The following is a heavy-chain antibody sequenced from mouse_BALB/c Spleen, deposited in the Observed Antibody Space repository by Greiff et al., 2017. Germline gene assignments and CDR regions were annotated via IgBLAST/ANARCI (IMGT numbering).Heavy chain of an antibody. V-gene: IGHV5-17*02. CDR1: GFTFSSFG. D-gene: IGHD1-2*01. Sequence: EVQVVESGGGLVQPGGSRKLSCAASGFTFSSFGMHWVRQAPEKGLEWVAYISSGSSTIYYADTVKGRFTISRDNPKNTLFLQMTSLRSEDTAMYYCARELRLRSAMDYWGQGTSVTVSS. CDR2: ISSGSSTI. J-gene: IGHJ4*01. CDR3: ARELRLRSAMDY.